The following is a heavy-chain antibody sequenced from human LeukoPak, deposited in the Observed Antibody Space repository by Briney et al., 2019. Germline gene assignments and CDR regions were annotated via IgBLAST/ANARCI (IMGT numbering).Heavy chain of an antibody. Sequence: GGSLRLSCAASGFTFSSYAMSWVRQAPGKGLEWVAVISYDGSNKYYADSVKGRFTISRDNSKNTLYLQMNSLRAEDTAVYYCARELAAAGTFDYWGQGTLVTVSS. CDR3: ARELAAAGTFDY. CDR2: ISYDGSNK. J-gene: IGHJ4*02. D-gene: IGHD6-13*01. CDR1: GFTFSSYA. V-gene: IGHV3-30-3*01.